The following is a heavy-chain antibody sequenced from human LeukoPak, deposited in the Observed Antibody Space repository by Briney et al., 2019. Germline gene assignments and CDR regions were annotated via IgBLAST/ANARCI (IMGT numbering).Heavy chain of an antibody. D-gene: IGHD2-15*01. CDR1: GGSFSGYY. Sequence: SETLSLTCAVYGGSFSGYYWSWIRQPPGKGLEWIGEINHSGSTNYNPSLKSRVTISVDTSKNQFSLKLSSVTAADTVVYYCGKERFFCGGGSSPLIDYGAQGPPATVPS. CDR2: INHSGST. J-gene: IGHJ4*02. V-gene: IGHV4-34*01. CDR3: GKERFFCGGGSSPLIDY.